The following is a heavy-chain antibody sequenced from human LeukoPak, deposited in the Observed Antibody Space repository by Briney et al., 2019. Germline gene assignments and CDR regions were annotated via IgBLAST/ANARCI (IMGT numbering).Heavy chain of an antibody. CDR1: GFTFRSYG. CDR3: AKTVSSSWGFFDS. CDR2: VRDDGSTK. Sequence: PGGSLRLSCAASGFTFRSYGMHWVRQAPGKGLEWMAFVRDDGSTKYYADSVKGRFTISRDNSKSTLFLQMNSLRAEDTAVYFCAKTVSSSWGFFDSWGQGTPVTVSS. V-gene: IGHV3-30*02. D-gene: IGHD6-6*01. J-gene: IGHJ4*02.